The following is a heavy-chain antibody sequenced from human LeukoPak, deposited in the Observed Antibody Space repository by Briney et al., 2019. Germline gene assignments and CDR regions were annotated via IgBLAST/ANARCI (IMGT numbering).Heavy chain of an antibody. CDR1: GFTFSSYT. D-gene: IGHD6-19*01. Sequence: GGSLRLSCAASGFTFSSYTMSWVRQAPGKGVGWGSTFSGSGISTYYADYVKGRFTISRDNSKNTLYLQMNSLRAEDTAVYYCAKNAVAGTAEPIYDYWGQGTLVTVSS. CDR2: FSGSGIST. J-gene: IGHJ4*02. CDR3: AKNAVAGTAEPIYDY. V-gene: IGHV3-23*01.